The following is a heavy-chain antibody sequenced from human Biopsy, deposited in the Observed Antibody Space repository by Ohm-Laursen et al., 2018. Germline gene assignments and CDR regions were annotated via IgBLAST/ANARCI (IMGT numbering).Heavy chain of an antibody. CDR1: GGSVSSNTNY. D-gene: IGHD6-19*01. CDR2: IFYSGII. J-gene: IGHJ4*02. V-gene: IGHV4-39*07. CDR3: ARGMRSSGWPYFDS. Sequence: SDTLSLTCTVSGGSVSSNTNYWAWIRQPPGKGLEWIGSIFYSGIIYYNPSLESRVTMSVDMPKNQFSLKLSSVTAADTAIYYCARGMRSSGWPYFDSWGQGTLVTVSS.